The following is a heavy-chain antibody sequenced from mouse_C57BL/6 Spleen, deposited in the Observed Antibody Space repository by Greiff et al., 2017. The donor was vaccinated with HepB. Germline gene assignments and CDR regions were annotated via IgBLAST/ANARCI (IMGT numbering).Heavy chain of an antibody. V-gene: IGHV1-54*01. CDR2: INPGSGGT. CDR1: GYAFTNYL. CDR3: ARWDYYAMDY. Sequence: VQLQESGAELVRPATSVKVSCKASGYAFTNYLIEWVKQRPGQGLEWIGVINPGSGGTNYNEKFKGKATLTADKSSSTAYMQLSSLTSEDSAVYFCARWDYYAMDYWGQGTSVTVSS. J-gene: IGHJ4*01.